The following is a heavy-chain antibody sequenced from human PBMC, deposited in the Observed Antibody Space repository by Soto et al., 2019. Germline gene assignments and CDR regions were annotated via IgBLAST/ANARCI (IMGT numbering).Heavy chain of an antibody. CDR1: GYTFTNYY. V-gene: IGHV1-46*01. Sequence: GASVKVSCKASGYTFTNYYVQWVRQAPGQGLEWMGVIHPDGGHTTYSQKFQDRVTMTRDAFTSTIYMELSSLRSEDTAVYYCARGDNDYWGQGTLVTVSS. CDR3: ARGDNDY. CDR2: IHPDGGHT. J-gene: IGHJ4*02.